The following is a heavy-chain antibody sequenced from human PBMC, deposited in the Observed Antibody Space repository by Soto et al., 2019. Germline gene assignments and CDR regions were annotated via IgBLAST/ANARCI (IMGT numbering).Heavy chain of an antibody. CDR2: IIPIFGTA. D-gene: IGHD6-19*01. CDR3: AREQGSSGWYYMDY. J-gene: IGHJ4*02. V-gene: IGHV1-69*06. Sequence: GASVKLSCKASGGTFSSYAISWVRQAPGQGLEWMGGIIPIFGTANYAQKFQGRVTITADKSTSTAYMELSSLRSEDTAVYYCAREQGSSGWYYMDYWGQGTLVTVSS. CDR1: GGTFSSYA.